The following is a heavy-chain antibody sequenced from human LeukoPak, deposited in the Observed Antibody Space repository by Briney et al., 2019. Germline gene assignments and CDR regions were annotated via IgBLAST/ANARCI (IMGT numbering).Heavy chain of an antibody. D-gene: IGHD5-24*01. CDR1: GYTFTGYY. CDR2: INPNSGGT. V-gene: IGHV1-2*02. J-gene: IGHJ4*02. CDR3: ARDSEMATITLGCYFDY. Sequence: ASVKVSCKASGYTFTGYYMHWVRQAPGQGLEWMGWINPNSGGTNYAQKFQGRVTMTRDTSISTAYMELSRLRSDDTAVYYCARDSEMATITLGCYFDYWGQGTLVTVSS.